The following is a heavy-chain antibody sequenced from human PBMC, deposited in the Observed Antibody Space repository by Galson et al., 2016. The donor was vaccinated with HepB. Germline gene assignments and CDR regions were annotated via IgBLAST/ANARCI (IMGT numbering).Heavy chain of an antibody. CDR1: GFTFGDYA. CDR2: IRSKTYGGTT. D-gene: IGHD4-11*01. Sequence: FLRLSCATSGFTFGDYAMSWFRQAPGKGLEWVGFIRSKTYGGTTEYAASVNARFTISRDDSKSFAYLQMSSLNTGDTAVYYCARGTPDYRPYYFDYWGQGTLVTVSS. CDR3: ARGTPDYRPYYFDY. J-gene: IGHJ4*02. V-gene: IGHV3-49*03.